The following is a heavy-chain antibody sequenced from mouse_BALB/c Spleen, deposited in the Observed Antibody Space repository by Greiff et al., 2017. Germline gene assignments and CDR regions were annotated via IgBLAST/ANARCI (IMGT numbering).Heavy chain of an antibody. Sequence: EVQLQQSGTVLARPGASVKMSCKASGYTFTSYWMHWVKQRPGQGLEWIGAIYPGNSDTSYNQKFKGKAKLTAVTSTSTAYMELSSLTNEDSAVYYCTRSGDSSGPFAYWGQGTLVTVSA. CDR3: TRSGDSSGPFAY. CDR2: IYPGNSDT. CDR1: GYTFTSYW. V-gene: IGHV1-5*01. J-gene: IGHJ3*01. D-gene: IGHD3-2*01.